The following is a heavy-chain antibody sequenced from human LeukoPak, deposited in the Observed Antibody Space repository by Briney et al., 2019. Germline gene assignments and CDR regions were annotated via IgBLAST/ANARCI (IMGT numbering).Heavy chain of an antibody. V-gene: IGHV4-59*01. D-gene: IGHD3-3*01. CDR2: IYYSGST. CDR1: GGSISSYY. CDR3: ARAEPVYYDFWSGQSDYYGMDV. J-gene: IGHJ6*02. Sequence: SETLSLTCTVSGGSISSYYWSWIRQPPGKGLEWIGYIYYSGSTNYNPSLKSRVTISVDTSKNQFSLKLSSVTAADTAVYYCARAEPVYYDFWSGQSDYYGMDVWGQGTTVTVSS.